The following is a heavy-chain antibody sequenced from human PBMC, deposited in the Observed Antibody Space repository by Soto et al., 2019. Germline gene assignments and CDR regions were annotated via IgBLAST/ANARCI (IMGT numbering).Heavy chain of an antibody. CDR3: AKDQYGSGSPHLDMDAFDI. D-gene: IGHD3-10*01. CDR1: GFTFDDYA. J-gene: IGHJ3*02. CDR2: ISWNSGSI. V-gene: IGHV3-9*01. Sequence: EVQLVESGGGLVQPGRSLRLSCAASGFTFDDYAMHWVRQAPGKGLEWVSGISWNSGSIGYADSVKGRFTISRDNAKNSLYLQMNSLRAEDTALYYCAKDQYGSGSPHLDMDAFDIWGQGTMVTVSS.